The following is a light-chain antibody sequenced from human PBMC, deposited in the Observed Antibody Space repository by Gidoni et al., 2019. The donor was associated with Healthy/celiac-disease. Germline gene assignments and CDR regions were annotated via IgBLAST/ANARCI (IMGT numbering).Light chain of an antibody. CDR3: QQRSSWGFT. CDR1: QGVSSY. Sequence: EIALTQSPATMALSPGERATLSCRASQGVSSYLAWYQQKPGTAPRLLIYDSSNRANGVPARFSGRGPGTDFTLTISSLEPEDFAVYYRQQRSSWGFTFGPGTKVDIK. CDR2: DSS. J-gene: IGKJ3*01. V-gene: IGKV3D-11*01.